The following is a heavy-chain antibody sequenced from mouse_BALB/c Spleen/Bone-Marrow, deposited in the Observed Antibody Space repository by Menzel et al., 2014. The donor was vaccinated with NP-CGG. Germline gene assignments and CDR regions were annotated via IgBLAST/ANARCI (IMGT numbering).Heavy chain of an antibody. D-gene: IGHD2-4*01. J-gene: IGHJ4*01. CDR1: GYSITGGYF. Sequence: EVKLVESGPGLVKPSQSLSLTCSVTGYSITGGYFWNWIRQFPGNKLEWMGYISYDGSNNYNPSLKNRISIIRDTSRNQFFLKLNSVTTEDTAEYFCTRALMIVTGPMDYWGQGTSVTVSS. CDR3: TRALMIVTGPMDY. V-gene: IGHV3-6*02. CDR2: ISYDGSN.